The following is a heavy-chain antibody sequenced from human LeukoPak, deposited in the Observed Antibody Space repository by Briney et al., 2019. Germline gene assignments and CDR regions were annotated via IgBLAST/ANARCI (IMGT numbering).Heavy chain of an antibody. CDR2: VYQSGST. V-gene: IGHV4-30-2*02. J-gene: IGHJ4*02. Sequence: PSQTLSLTRTLGSGSIRSCGFITSYSWSWIRQPPGKGLEWIGYVYQSGSTYYNPSLKSRVTILLDRSKNQFSLKLSYVTAADAGVYVLGGPHRWPASGLVYWGQGTLVTVSS. CDR3: GGPHRWPASGLVY. D-gene: IGHD5-24*01. CDR1: SGSIRSCGFITSYS.